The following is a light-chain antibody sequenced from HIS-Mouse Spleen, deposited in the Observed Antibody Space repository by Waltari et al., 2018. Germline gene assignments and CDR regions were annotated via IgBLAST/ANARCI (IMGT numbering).Light chain of an antibody. CDR1: SSNVGSYNL. Sequence: QSALTQPASVSGSPGPSIPISCTGTSSNVGSYNLVSWYQQHPGNGPKLMFYAGSKRAPGVYNRFSGSKSGNTASQTISGLQAEDEADYSCCSYAGSSAWVFGGGTKLTVL. V-gene: IGLV2-23*01. J-gene: IGLJ3*02. CDR3: CSYAGSSAWV. CDR2: AGS.